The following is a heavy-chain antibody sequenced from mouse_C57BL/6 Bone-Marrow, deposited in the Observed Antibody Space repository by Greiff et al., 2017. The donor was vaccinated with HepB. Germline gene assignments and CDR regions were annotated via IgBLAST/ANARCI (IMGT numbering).Heavy chain of an antibody. CDR2: ISSGGSYT. CDR3: ARHYYGSSYPDY. Sequence: EVQGVESGGDLVKPGGSLKLSCAASGFTFSSYGMSWVRQTPDKRLEWVATISSGGSYTYYPDSVKGRFTISRDNAKNTLYLQRSSLKSEDTAIYYCARHYYGSSYPDYWGQGTTLTVSS. J-gene: IGHJ2*01. V-gene: IGHV5-6*01. CDR1: GFTFSSYG. D-gene: IGHD1-1*01.